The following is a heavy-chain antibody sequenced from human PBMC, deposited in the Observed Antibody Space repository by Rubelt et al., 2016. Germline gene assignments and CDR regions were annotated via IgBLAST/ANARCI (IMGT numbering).Heavy chain of an antibody. Sequence: QVQLVQSGAEVKKPGASVKVSCKASGYTFTSYGISWVRQAPGQGLEWMGWISAYNGNTNYAQKLQCRGTMTRDTSTSTVYIGLSSLRSEHTAVDYCATGSFGQFHQNWCDPWGQGTLVTVSS. D-gene: IGHD3-10*01. CDR2: ISAYNGNT. J-gene: IGHJ5*02. CDR1: GYTFTSYG. V-gene: IGHV1-18*01. CDR3: ATGSFGQFHQNWCDP.